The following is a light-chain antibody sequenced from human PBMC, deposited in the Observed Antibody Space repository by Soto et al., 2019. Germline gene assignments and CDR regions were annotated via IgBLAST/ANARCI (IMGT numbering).Light chain of an antibody. CDR2: DVS. Sequence: QSALTQPASVSGSPGQSITISCTGTSSDVGAYDYVSWYQHHPGKAPKLMIYDVSNRPSGVSYRFSGSKSGDTASLTISGLQAEDEANYYCTSYTSSSTPYAFGTGTKVTVL. CDR1: SSDVGAYDY. J-gene: IGLJ1*01. CDR3: TSYTSSSTPYA. V-gene: IGLV2-14*03.